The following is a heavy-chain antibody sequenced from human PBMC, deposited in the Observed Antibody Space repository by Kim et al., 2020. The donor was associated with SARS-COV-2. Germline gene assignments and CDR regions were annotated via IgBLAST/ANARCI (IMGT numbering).Heavy chain of an antibody. D-gene: IGHD3-9*01. CDR1: GGSISSGGYY. V-gene: IGHV4-31*03. J-gene: IGHJ2*01. CDR3: ARVLTGYGTNWYFDL. CDR2: IYYSGST. Sequence: SETLSLTCTVSGGSISSGGYYWSWIRQHPGKGLEWIGYIYYSGSTYYNPSLKSRVTISVDTSKNQFSLKLSSVTAADTAVYYCARVLTGYGTNWYFDLWGRGTLVTVSS.